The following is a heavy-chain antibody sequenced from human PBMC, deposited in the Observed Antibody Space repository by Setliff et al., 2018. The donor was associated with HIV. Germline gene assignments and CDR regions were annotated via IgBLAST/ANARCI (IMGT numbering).Heavy chain of an antibody. J-gene: IGHJ4*02. CDR3: VRDGNVGWNDLDY. CDR1: GFTFNTYW. Sequence: GGSLRLSCAASGFTFNTYWMHWVRQAPGKGLVWVSHSNSDGSSTTYADSVKGRFTISRDNAKNTLYLQMNSLRAEDTAIYFCVRDGNVGWNDLDYWGQGTLVTVSS. D-gene: IGHD1-1*01. CDR2: SNSDGSST. V-gene: IGHV3-74*01.